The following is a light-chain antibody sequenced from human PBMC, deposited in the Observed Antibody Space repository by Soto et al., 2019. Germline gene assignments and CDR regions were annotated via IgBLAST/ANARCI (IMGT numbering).Light chain of an antibody. V-gene: IGKV3-11*01. CDR3: QQRKNWHQT. Sequence: EIVLTQSPATLSLSPGERASLSCRASQSVSSYLAWYQQKPGQAPRLLIYDASNRATGIPARFSGSGSGTDFTLTISSLEPEDFAVYYCQQRKNWHQTFGGGTKVEIK. CDR1: QSVSSY. J-gene: IGKJ4*02. CDR2: DAS.